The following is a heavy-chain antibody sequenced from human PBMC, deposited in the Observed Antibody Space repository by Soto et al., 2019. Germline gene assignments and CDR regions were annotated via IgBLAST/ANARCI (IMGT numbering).Heavy chain of an antibody. CDR3: ARSSRGSYFDY. CDR1: GGSISSGGYS. J-gene: IGHJ4*02. CDR2: IYYSGST. Sequence: SETLSLTCAVSGGSISSGGYSWSWIRQTPGKGLEWIGSIYYSGSTYYNPSLKSRVTISVDTSKNQFSLKLSSVTAADTAVYYCARSSRGSYFDYWGQGTLVTVPQ. D-gene: IGHD2-15*01. V-gene: IGHV4-30-2*03.